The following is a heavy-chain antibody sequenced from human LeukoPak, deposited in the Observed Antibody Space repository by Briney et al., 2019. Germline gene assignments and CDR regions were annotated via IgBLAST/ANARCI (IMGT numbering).Heavy chain of an antibody. V-gene: IGHV3-13*01. J-gene: IGHJ4*02. Sequence: QPGGSLRLSCAASGFTFSSYDMRWVRQATGKGLEWVSAIGTAGDTYYPGSVKGRFTISRENAKNSLYLQMNSLRAGDTAVYYCARESLSGSFDYWGQGTLVTVSS. CDR1: GFTFSSYD. CDR3: ARESLSGSFDY. CDR2: IGTAGDT. D-gene: IGHD1-26*01.